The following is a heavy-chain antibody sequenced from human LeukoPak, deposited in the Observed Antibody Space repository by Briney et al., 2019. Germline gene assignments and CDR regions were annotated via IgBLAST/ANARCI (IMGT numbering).Heavy chain of an antibody. CDR1: GYSLSSGYY. V-gene: IGHV4-38-2*02. D-gene: IGHD3-3*01. CDR2: IYHSGST. Sequence: PSETLSLTCTVSGYSLSSGYYWGWIRQPPGKGLEWIGSIYHSGSTYYNPSLKSGVTISVDTSKNQFSLKLRSVTAADTAVYYCASGPHDFWSGYYIDYWGQGTLVTVSS. J-gene: IGHJ4*02. CDR3: ASGPHDFWSGYYIDY.